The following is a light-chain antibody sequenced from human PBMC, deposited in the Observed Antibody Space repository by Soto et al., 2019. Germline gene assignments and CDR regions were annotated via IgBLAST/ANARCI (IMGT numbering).Light chain of an antibody. CDR2: DVT. CDR1: SGDIGGYNY. Sequence: QSVLTQPASVSGSPGQSITISCAGTSGDIGGYNYVSWYQQHPGRPPKLMIYDVTNRPSGISNRFSGSKSGNTASLTISGLQAEDEADYYCSSYTSSYTYVFGGGTKLTVL. J-gene: IGLJ1*01. CDR3: SSYTSSYTYV. V-gene: IGLV2-14*03.